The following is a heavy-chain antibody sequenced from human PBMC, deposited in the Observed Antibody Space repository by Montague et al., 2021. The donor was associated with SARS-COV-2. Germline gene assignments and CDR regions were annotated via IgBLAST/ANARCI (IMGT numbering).Heavy chain of an antibody. CDR1: GFTFTSHP. J-gene: IGHJ4*02. CDR2: ISGSGEST. Sequence: SLRLSCAASGFTFTSHPMSWVHQAPGKGLEWVSGISGSGESTYYADSVKGRFTVSRDNSKNTAHLQMNSLRAEDTAVYYCARDPQYSKSWLHTIFENWGQGTLVTVSS. V-gene: IGHV3-23*01. D-gene: IGHD6-13*01. CDR3: ARDPQYSKSWLHTIFEN.